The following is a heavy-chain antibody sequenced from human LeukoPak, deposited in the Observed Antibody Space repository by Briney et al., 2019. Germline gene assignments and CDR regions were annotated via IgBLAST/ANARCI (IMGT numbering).Heavy chain of an antibody. J-gene: IGHJ4*02. CDR3: ARHHELSGSYGF. CDR2: IYPGDSDT. Sequence: GESLKISCQGSGYTFTSYWIAWLRQMPGEGLEWMGIIYPGDSDTRYSPSFQGQVTISADKSITTAYLQWSSLKASDTAIYYCARHHELSGSYGFWGQGTLVTVSS. D-gene: IGHD1-26*01. CDR1: GYTFTSYW. V-gene: IGHV5-51*01.